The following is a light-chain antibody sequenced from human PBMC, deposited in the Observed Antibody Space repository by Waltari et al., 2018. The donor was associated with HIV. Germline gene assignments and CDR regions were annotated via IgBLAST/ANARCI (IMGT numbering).Light chain of an antibody. CDR1: QRILSTAGNRHY. V-gene: IGKV4-1*01. CDR2: WAT. J-gene: IGKJ2*01. CDR3: QQYYDAPYT. Sequence: IVMTQSPDSLGVSLGERATINCKSSQRILSTAGNRHYLAWYQQRPGQAPNLLIYWATTRESGVPDRISGSGSGTDFTLTINSLQAEDVAVYYCQQYYDAPYTFGQGTKVDI.